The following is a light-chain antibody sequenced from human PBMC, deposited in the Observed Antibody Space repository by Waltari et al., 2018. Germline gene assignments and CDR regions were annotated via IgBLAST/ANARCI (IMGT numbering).Light chain of an antibody. J-gene: IGLJ1*01. V-gene: IGLV1-47*01. Sequence: QSVLTQPPSASGTPGQRVTISCSGSSSDIGDNYVYWYKQLPGTAPKLLSYGNTQRPSGVPDRFSGSKSGTSASLAISDLRSEDEADYYCAAWDDNLLYVFGTGTKVTVL. CDR3: AAWDDNLLYV. CDR2: GNT. CDR1: SSDIGDNY.